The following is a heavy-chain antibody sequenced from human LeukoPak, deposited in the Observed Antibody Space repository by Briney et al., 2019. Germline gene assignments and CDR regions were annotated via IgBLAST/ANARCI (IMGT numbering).Heavy chain of an antibody. CDR3: ARDPTTMVRGVINYYYGMDV. Sequence: VASVTVSCKASGGTFSSYAISWVRQAPGQGLEWMGRIIPILGIANYAQKFQGRVTITADKSTSTAYMELSSLRSEDTAVYYCARDPTTMVRGVINYYYGMDVWGQGTTVTVSS. V-gene: IGHV1-69*04. CDR2: IIPILGIA. J-gene: IGHJ6*02. D-gene: IGHD3-10*01. CDR1: GGTFSSYA.